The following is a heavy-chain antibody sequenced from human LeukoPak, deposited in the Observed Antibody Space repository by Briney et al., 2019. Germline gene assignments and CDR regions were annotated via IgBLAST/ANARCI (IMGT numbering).Heavy chain of an antibody. CDR3: ASTSIFGVVIRYHGMDV. D-gene: IGHD3-3*01. CDR2: ISSSSSYI. V-gene: IGHV3-21*01. Sequence: PGGSLRLPCAASGFTFSSYSMNWVRQAPGKGLEWVSSISSSSSYIYYADSVKGRFTISRDNAKNSLYLQMNSLRAGDTVVYYCASTSIFGVVIRYHGMDVWGQGTTVTVSS. CDR1: GFTFSSYS. J-gene: IGHJ6*02.